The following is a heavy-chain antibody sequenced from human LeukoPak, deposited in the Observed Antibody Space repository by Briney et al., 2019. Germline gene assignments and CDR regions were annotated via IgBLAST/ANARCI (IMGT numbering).Heavy chain of an antibody. J-gene: IGHJ4*02. Sequence: SETLSLTCAVSGYSISSGYYWGWIRQPPGKGLEWSGSIYHSGSTYYNPSLKSRVTISVDTSKNQFSLKLSSVTAADTAVYYCARDRLQFRVSFDYWGQGTLVTVSS. CDR3: ARDRLQFRVSFDY. CDR1: GYSISSGYY. CDR2: IYHSGST. V-gene: IGHV4-38-2*02. D-gene: IGHD5-24*01.